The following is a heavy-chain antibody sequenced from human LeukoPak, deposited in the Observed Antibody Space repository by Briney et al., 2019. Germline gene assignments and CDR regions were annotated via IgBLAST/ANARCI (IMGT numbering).Heavy chain of an antibody. CDR1: GFTFSDYY. CDR2: ISSSGSTI. Sequence: PGGSLRLSSAASGFTFSDYYMSWIRQAPGKGLEWVSYISSSGSTIYYADSVKGRFTISRDNAKNSLYLQMNSLRAEDTAVYYCARYHHYYGSGSFRQRYYYGMDVWGQGTTVTVSS. J-gene: IGHJ6*02. CDR3: ARYHHYYGSGSFRQRYYYGMDV. V-gene: IGHV3-11*01. D-gene: IGHD3-10*01.